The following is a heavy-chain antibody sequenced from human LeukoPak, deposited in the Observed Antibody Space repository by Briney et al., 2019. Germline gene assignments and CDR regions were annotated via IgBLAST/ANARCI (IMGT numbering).Heavy chain of an antibody. J-gene: IGHJ3*02. Sequence: PSETLSLTCTVSGGSISSGGYYWSWIRQHPGTGLEWIGYIYYSGSTYYNPSLKSRVTISVDTSKNQFSLKLSSVTAADTAVYYCARDYLEDAFDIWGQGTMVTVSS. V-gene: IGHV4-31*03. CDR2: IYYSGST. CDR3: ARDYLEDAFDI. D-gene: IGHD3-16*02. CDR1: GGSISSGGYY.